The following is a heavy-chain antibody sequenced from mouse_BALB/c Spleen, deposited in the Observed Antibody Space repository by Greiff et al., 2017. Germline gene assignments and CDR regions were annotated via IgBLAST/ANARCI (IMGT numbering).Heavy chain of an antibody. V-gene: IGHV5-6-3*01. D-gene: IGHD1-2*01. CDR1: GFTFSSYG. J-gene: IGHJ4*01. CDR3: ARDLFTTATYAMDY. Sequence: EVHLVESGGGLVQPGGSLKLSCAASGFTFSSYGMSWVRQTPDKRLELVATINSNGGSTYYPDSVKGRFTISRDNAKNTLYLQMSSLKSEDTAMYYCARDLFTTATYAMDYWGQGTSVTVSS. CDR2: INSNGGST.